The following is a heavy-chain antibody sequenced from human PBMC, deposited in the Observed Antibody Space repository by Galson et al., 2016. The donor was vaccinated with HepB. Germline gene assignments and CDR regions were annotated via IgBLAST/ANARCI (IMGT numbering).Heavy chain of an antibody. D-gene: IGHD1-26*01. V-gene: IGHV3-30*04. Sequence: SLRLSCAASGFTFSSYAMHWVRQAPGKGLEWVAIISYGGTDIYYADSVKGRFTISRDNSNNTLYLQMNSLRAEDTAVYYCAKAQWEIRHAMGVWGQGTTVSVSS. CDR3: AKAQWEIRHAMGV. CDR1: GFTFSSYA. CDR2: ISYGGTDI. J-gene: IGHJ6*02.